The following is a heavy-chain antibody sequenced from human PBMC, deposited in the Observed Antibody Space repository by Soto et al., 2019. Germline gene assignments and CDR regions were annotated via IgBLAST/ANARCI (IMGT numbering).Heavy chain of an antibody. CDR3: ARERLSGIVHVGMDV. D-gene: IGHD1-20*01. J-gene: IGHJ6*02. CDR2: VHSSGRI. Sequence: PSETLSLTCTVSGDSISSGGYYWNWIRQHPERGLEWIGYVHSSGRIYYNSSLKSGVTISFDASENQFSLNVRSVTAADAAVYYCARERLSGIVHVGMDVWGQGTTVTVSS. V-gene: IGHV4-31*03. CDR1: GDSISSGGYY.